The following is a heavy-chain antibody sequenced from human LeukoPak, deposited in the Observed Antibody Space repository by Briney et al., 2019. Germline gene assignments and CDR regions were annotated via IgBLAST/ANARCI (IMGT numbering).Heavy chain of an antibody. CDR2: IISIFGTA. J-gene: IGHJ6*03. CDR3: ARGPSHIAVTSYYYYYYMDL. D-gene: IGHD6-19*01. CDR1: GGTISNYS. V-gene: IGHV1-69*13. Sequence: AVKVSCKTSGGTISNYSISSVRHAPGLELELMGGIISIFGTANYPQKFQGRVTITADESTSTAYMELSSLRSEDTAVYYCARGPSHIAVTSYYYYYYMDLWGKGTTVTVSS.